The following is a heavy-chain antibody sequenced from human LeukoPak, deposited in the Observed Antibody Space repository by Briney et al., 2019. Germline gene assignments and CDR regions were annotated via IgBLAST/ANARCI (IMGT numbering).Heavy chain of an antibody. CDR2: ISYSGST. CDR3: ARDVGRDGFNLRNWFDP. Sequence: SETLSLTCTVSGGSINNGTYYWSWIRQHPGKGLEWIGYISYSGSTYYNPSLKSRLTISVDTSKNQFSLKLTSVTAADTAVYYCARDVGRDGFNLRNWFDPWGQGTLVSVSP. V-gene: IGHV4-31*03. D-gene: IGHD5-24*01. CDR1: GGSINNGTYY. J-gene: IGHJ5*02.